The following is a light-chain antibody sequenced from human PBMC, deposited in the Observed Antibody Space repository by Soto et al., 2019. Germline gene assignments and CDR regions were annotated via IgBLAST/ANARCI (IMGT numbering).Light chain of an antibody. Sequence: QSALTQPPSASGSPGQSLTISCTGTSSDVGGYNFVSCYQHHPGKAPKLMLYEVSKRPSGVPDRFSGSKSGNTASLTVSGLQAEDEAEYYCSSYAGSTNVFGTGNKVTVL. CDR1: SSDVGGYNF. V-gene: IGLV2-8*01. CDR2: EVS. J-gene: IGLJ1*01. CDR3: SSYAGSTNV.